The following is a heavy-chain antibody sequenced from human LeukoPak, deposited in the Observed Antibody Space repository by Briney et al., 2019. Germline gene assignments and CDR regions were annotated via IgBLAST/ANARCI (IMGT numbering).Heavy chain of an antibody. J-gene: IGHJ4*02. CDR2: ISDGGGST. V-gene: IGHV3-23*01. D-gene: IGHD3-22*01. CDR1: GFTFSSYA. Sequence: TGGSLRLSCAASGFTFSSYAMSWVRQAPGKGLEWVSLISDGGGSTYYADSVKGRFTISRDNSKNTLYLQMNSLRAEDTAVYYCAKTSGYYSYWGQGTLVTVSS. CDR3: AKTSGYYSY.